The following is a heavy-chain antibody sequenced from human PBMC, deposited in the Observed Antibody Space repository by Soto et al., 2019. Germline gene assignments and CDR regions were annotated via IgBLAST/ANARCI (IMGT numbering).Heavy chain of an antibody. V-gene: IGHV3-30-3*01. J-gene: IGHJ6*04. CDR3: ARDRGEGYQAGGYNYYDMAV. D-gene: IGHD3-10*01. Sequence: PGGSLRLSCAASGFTFSSYAMHWVRQAPGKGLEWVAVISYDGSNKYYADSVKGRFTISRDNSKNTLYLQMNSLRAEDTAVYYCARDRGEGYQAGGYNYYDMAVWGKGPTVTAPS. CDR1: GFTFSSYA. CDR2: ISYDGSNK.